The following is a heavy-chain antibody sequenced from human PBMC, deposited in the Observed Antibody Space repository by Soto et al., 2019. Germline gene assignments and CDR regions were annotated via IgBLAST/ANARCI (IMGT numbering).Heavy chain of an antibody. V-gene: IGHV3-30*13. Sequence: QVQLVQSGGGVVQPGRSLRLSCAASGFNFNTYFMHWVRQAPGKGLEWVAMIFPNGRDKEYADSVKGRFTISRDNSNNGLYLQMHSPRPEDTAVYYCARNDEHGSNCALAYWGQGALVSVSS. CDR2: IFPNGRDK. CDR1: GFNFNTYF. CDR3: ARNDEHGSNCALAY. J-gene: IGHJ4*02. D-gene: IGHD1-26*01.